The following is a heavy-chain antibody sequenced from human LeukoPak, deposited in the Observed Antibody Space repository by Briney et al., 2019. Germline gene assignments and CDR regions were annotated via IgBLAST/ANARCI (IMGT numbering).Heavy chain of an antibody. CDR2: MNPNSGNT. D-gene: IGHD6-19*01. CDR1: GYTFTSYD. J-gene: IGHJ4*02. CDR3: AMTFRAHSGWYVPLGD. V-gene: IGHV1-8*01. Sequence: ASVKVSCKASGYTFTSYDINWVRQATGQGLEWMGWMNPNSGNTGYAQKFQGRVTMTRNTSISTAYMELSSLRSEDTAVYYCAMTFRAHSGWYVPLGDWGQGTLVTVSS.